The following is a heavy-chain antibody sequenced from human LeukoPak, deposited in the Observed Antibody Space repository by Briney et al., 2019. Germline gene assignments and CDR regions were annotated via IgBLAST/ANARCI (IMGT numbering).Heavy chain of an antibody. Sequence: GGSLRLSCAASGFTFSNYGMHWVRQAPGKGLEWVAVIWYDGSIKYYADSVKGRFTFSRDNSRNTLYLQMNSLRAEDTAVYYCATDQNYDFAFDPWGQGTLVTVSS. V-gene: IGHV3-33*01. D-gene: IGHD3-3*01. CDR1: GFTFSNYG. CDR3: ATDQNYDFAFDP. J-gene: IGHJ5*02. CDR2: IWYDGSIK.